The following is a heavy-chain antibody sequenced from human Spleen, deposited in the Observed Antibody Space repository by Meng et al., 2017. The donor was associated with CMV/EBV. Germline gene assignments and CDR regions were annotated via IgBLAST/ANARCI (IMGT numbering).Heavy chain of an antibody. Sequence: ASVKVSCKASGYTFTAHYFHWVRQAPGQGLEWMGWISAHEANTKFAQKLQGRVTMTTDTSTSTAYIELRSLRSDDTAVYYCARDRRYCSSTSCRGGMDVWGQGTTVTVSS. D-gene: IGHD2-2*01. CDR1: GYTFTAHY. CDR2: ISAHEANT. V-gene: IGHV1-18*04. CDR3: ARDRRYCSSTSCRGGMDV. J-gene: IGHJ6*02.